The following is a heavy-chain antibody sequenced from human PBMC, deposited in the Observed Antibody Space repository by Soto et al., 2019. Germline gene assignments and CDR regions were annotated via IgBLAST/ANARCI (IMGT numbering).Heavy chain of an antibody. V-gene: IGHV3-64*01. J-gene: IGHJ6*03. Sequence: GGSLRLSCSASGFAFSIYSMHWVRQAPGKVLEYVSGISSNGVTTYYANSVQGRFTISRDNSKNTVYLQMGSLRPEGMAVYYCARRARPDFYYMDVWGKGTTVTVS. CDR3: ARRARPDFYYMDV. CDR2: ISSNGVTT. D-gene: IGHD6-6*01. CDR1: GFAFSIYS.